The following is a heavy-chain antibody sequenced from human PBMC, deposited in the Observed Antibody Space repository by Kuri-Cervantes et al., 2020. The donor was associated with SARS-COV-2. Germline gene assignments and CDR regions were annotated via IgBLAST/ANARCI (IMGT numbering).Heavy chain of an antibody. CDR3: ARAADDQNRDPYDFWSGYTF. V-gene: IGHV1-8*01. CDR2: MNPNSGNT. Sequence: ASVKVSCKASGYTFTSYDINWVRQATGQGLEWMGWMNPNSGNTGYAQKFQGRVTMTRNTSISTAYMELSSLRSEDTAVYFCARAADDQNRDPYDFWSGYTFWGQGTLVTVSS. D-gene: IGHD3-3*01. CDR1: GYTFTSYD. J-gene: IGHJ4*02.